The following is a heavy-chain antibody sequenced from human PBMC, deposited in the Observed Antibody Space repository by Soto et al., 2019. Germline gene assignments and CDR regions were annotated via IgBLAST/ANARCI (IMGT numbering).Heavy chain of an antibody. D-gene: IGHD3-10*01. V-gene: IGHV5-51*01. J-gene: IGHJ6*02. CDR1: GYSFTSYW. CDR2: IYPGDSDT. CDR3: ARTMVRGVTYYYYYGMDV. Sequence: GESLKISCKGSGYSFTSYWIGWVRQMPGKGLEWMGIIYPGDSDTRYSPSFQGQVTISADKSISTAYLQWSSLKASDTAMYYCARTMVRGVTYYYYYGMDVWGQGTTVTVSS.